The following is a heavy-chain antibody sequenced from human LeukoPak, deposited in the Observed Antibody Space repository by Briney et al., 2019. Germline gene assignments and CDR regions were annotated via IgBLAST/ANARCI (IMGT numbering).Heavy chain of an antibody. V-gene: IGHV1-24*01. CDR2: FDPEDGET. D-gene: IGHD3-10*01. J-gene: IGHJ4*02. CDR3: ATDLRPMVRGVTYFDY. CDR1: GYTLTELS. Sequence: ASVKVSCKVSGYTLTELSMHWVRQAPGKGLEWMGGFDPEDGETIYAQKFQGRVTMTEDTSTDTAYMELSSVRSEDTAVYYCATDLRPMVRGVTYFDYWGQGTLVTVSS.